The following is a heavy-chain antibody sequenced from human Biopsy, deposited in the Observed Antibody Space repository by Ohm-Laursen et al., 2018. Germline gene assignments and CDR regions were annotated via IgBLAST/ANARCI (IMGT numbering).Heavy chain of an antibody. D-gene: IGHD1-14*01. CDR3: ARDRDRRGWFDP. Sequence: TLSRTCIVSGGSLSSYSWSWIRQPAGKGLEWIGQIYTSGITNYNPSLKSRVTMSVDTSKNKFSLRVSSVTAADTAVYYCARDRDRRGWFDPWGQGTLVTVSS. V-gene: IGHV4-4*07. CDR2: IYTSGIT. J-gene: IGHJ5*02. CDR1: GGSLSSYS.